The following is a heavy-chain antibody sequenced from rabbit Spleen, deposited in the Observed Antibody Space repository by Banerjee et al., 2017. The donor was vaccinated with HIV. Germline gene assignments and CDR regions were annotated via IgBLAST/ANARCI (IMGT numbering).Heavy chain of an antibody. V-gene: IGHV1S40*01. D-gene: IGHD1-1*01. CDR2: IDTGSRDFT. CDR1: GFDFSAYTF. Sequence: LVEYGGDLVQPGASLTLTCTASGFDFSAYTFMCWVRQAPGKGLEWIACIDTGSRDFTYYASWAKGRFTISKTSSTTATLQMTSLTVADTATYFCARNYVNAFDPWGQGTLVTVS. CDR3: ARNYVNAFDP. J-gene: IGHJ2*01.